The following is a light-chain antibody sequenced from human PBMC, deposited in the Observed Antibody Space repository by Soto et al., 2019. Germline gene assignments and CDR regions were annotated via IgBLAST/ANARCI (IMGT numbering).Light chain of an antibody. CDR2: RNN. V-gene: IGLV1-47*01. CDR3: AIWDDSLNGFYV. Sequence: QSALTQPPSASGSPGQGVTISCSGSTSNIGSNYVYWYQQLPGTAPKLLIYRNNQRPSGVPDRFSGSKSGTSASLAISGLRSDDEADYFCAIWDDSLNGFYVFGTGTKVTVL. CDR1: TSNIGSNY. J-gene: IGLJ1*01.